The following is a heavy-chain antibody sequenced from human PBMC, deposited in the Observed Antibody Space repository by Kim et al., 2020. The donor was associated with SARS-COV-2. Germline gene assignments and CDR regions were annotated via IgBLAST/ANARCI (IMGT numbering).Heavy chain of an antibody. J-gene: IGHJ3*02. CDR2: IYYSGST. V-gene: IGHV4-30-4*01. CDR3: ARLPRYGSGAAFDI. Sequence: SETLFLTCTVSGASISSGDYYWGWIRQPPGKGLEWIGHIYYSGSTYYNPSLKSRVTISVDTSKNQFSLRLTSVTAADTAVYYCARLPRYGSGAAFDIWGQGTTVTVSS. D-gene: IGHD3-10*01. CDR1: GASISSGDYY.